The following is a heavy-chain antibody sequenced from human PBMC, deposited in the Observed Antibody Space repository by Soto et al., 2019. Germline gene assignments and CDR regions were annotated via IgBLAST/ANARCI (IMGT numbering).Heavy chain of an antibody. J-gene: IGHJ4*02. CDR1: GFIFGDYA. D-gene: IGHD2-2*01. Sequence: EVQLVESGGGLVKPGRSLRLSCTASGFIFGDYAMSWFRQAPGKGLEWVGFIRSKAYGGTTEYAASVKGRFTISRDDSKSIAYLQMNSLKTEDTAVYYCTREGIVVVPAAPSGFDYWGQGTLVTVSS. CDR2: IRSKAYGGTT. V-gene: IGHV3-49*05. CDR3: TREGIVVVPAAPSGFDY.